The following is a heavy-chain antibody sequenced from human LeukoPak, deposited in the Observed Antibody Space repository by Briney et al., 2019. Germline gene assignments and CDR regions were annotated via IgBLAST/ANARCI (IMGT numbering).Heavy chain of an antibody. CDR2: ISGSGGST. Sequence: GGSLRLSCAASGVTFSTYAMSWVRQAPGKGLEWVSAISGSGGSTYYADSVKGRFTISRDNSKNTLYLQMNSLRAEDTAVYYCAKDRGGYSYGPHDYWGQGTLVTVSS. CDR1: GVTFSTYA. J-gene: IGHJ4*02. V-gene: IGHV3-23*01. CDR3: AKDRGGYSYGPHDY. D-gene: IGHD5-18*01.